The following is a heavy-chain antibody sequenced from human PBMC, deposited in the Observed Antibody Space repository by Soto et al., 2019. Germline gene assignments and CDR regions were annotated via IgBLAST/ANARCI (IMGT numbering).Heavy chain of an antibody. J-gene: IGHJ4*02. D-gene: IGHD3-9*01. Sequence: GGSLRLSCAASGFPFDAYTMHWARQAPGKGLEWVSLISWDGGDTYYTDSVKGRFTISRDNSKNSLYLQMNSLRPEDTAFYYCAKDIYVILTSRKRSFDSSGPGILVTVS. V-gene: IGHV3-43*01. CDR2: ISWDGGDT. CDR3: AKDIYVILTSRKRSFDS. CDR1: GFPFDAYT.